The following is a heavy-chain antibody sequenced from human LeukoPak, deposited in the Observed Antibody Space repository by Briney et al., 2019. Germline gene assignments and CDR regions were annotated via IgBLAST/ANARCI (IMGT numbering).Heavy chain of an antibody. J-gene: IGHJ4*02. D-gene: IGHD1-26*01. Sequence: GGSLGLSCAASGFTFSSYWMHWVRQAPGKGLVWVSRINTDGSSTSLADSVKGRFTISRDNAQNTLYLQMNSLRAEDTAVYYCARDDGSYKGLFDYWGQGTLVTVSS. CDR2: INTDGSST. V-gene: IGHV3-74*01. CDR3: ARDDGSYKGLFDY. CDR1: GFTFSSYW.